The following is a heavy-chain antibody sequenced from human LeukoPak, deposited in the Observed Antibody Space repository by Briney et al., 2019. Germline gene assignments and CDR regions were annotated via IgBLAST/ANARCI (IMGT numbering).Heavy chain of an antibody. Sequence: GGSLRLPCAASGFTFSSYGMHWVRQAPGKGLEWVAFIQYDGSNKNYADSVKGRFTISRDNSKNTLYLEMNSLRAEDTAVYYCARDSMVRGAGDYWGQGTLVTVSS. V-gene: IGHV3-30*02. J-gene: IGHJ4*02. CDR3: ARDSMVRGAGDY. CDR2: IQYDGSNK. D-gene: IGHD3-10*01. CDR1: GFTFSSYG.